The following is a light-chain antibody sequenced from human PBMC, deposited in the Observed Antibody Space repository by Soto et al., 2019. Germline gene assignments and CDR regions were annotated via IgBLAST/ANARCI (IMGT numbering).Light chain of an antibody. Sequence: EIVMTQSPSSRSSSPGDRTTLFCRASQSVSTCLTWYQQKPGKAPSLLIYAASSLQSGVPSMCSGSGSGTDTTITISSLYGEDGATYCGQHHERYTSTFGGGTKVDIK. CDR1: QSVSTC. V-gene: IGKV1-39*01. CDR3: QHHERYTST. CDR2: AAS. J-gene: IGKJ4*01.